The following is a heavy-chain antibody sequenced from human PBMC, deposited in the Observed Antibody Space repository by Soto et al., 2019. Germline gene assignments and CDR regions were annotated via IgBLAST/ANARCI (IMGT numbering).Heavy chain of an antibody. CDR1: GGTFSSYA. V-gene: IGHV1-69*12. CDR2: IIPIFGTA. D-gene: IGHD1-26*01. Sequence: QVQLVQSGAEVKKPGSSVKVSCKASGGTFSSYAISWVRQAPGQGLEWMGGIIPIFGTANYAQKFQGRVTISADESTSTGYMELSSLRSEDTAVYYCARFKGDGGNSEWYFDLWGRGTLVTVSS. CDR3: ARFKGDGGNSEWYFDL. J-gene: IGHJ2*01.